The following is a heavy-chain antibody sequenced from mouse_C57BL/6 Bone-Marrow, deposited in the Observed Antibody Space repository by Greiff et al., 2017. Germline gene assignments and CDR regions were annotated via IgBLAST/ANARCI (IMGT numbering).Heavy chain of an antibody. CDR3: ARHYYSNCKDAFGY. CDR1: GYTFTDYN. J-gene: IGHJ3*01. CDR2: INPNNGGT. V-gene: IGHV1-18*01. Sequence: EVQLQQSGPELVKPGASVKISCKASGYTFTDYNMHWVKQSHGKSLEWIGDINPNNGGTSYNQKFKGKATLTVDKSSSTAYMELRSLTSEDSAVYYCARHYYSNCKDAFGYWGQGTPVTVSA. D-gene: IGHD2-5*01.